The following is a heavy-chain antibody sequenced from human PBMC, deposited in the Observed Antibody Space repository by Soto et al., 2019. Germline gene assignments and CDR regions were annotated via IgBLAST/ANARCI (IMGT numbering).Heavy chain of an antibody. D-gene: IGHD2-15*01. CDR1: GFTFDDYA. V-gene: IGHV3-9*01. CDR2: ISCNSGSI. CDR3: ARSIQDIVVVVAASGYYFDY. J-gene: IGHJ4*02. Sequence: EVQLVESGGGLVQPGRSLRLSCAASGFTFDDYAMHWVRQAPGKGLEWVSGISCNSGSIGYADSVKGRFTISRDNAKNSLYLQMNSRRAEDTALYYCARSIQDIVVVVAASGYYFDYWGQGALVTVSS.